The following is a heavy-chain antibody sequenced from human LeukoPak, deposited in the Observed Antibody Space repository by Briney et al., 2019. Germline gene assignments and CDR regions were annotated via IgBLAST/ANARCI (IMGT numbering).Heavy chain of an antibody. D-gene: IGHD1-26*01. Sequence: SETLSLTCAVYGGSFSGYYWSWIRQPPGKGLEWIGEINHSGSTNYNPSLKSRVTILVDTSKNQFSLKLSSVTAADTAVYYCARVRWGPYYFDYWGQGTLVTVSS. J-gene: IGHJ4*02. CDR2: INHSGST. CDR3: ARVRWGPYYFDY. V-gene: IGHV4-34*01. CDR1: GGSFSGYY.